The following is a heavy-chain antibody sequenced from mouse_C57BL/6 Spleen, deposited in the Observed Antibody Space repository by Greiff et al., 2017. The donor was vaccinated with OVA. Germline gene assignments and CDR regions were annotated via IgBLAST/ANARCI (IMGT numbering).Heavy chain of an antibody. J-gene: IGHJ4*01. Sequence: EVNLVESGGGLVKPGGSLKLSCAASGFTFSSYAMSWVRQTPEKRLEWVATISDGGSYTYYPDNVKGRFTISRDNAKNNLYLQMSHLKSEDTAMYYCARDRYYYAMDYWGQGTSVTVSS. CDR1: GFTFSSYA. CDR3: ARDRYYYAMDY. V-gene: IGHV5-4*01. CDR2: ISDGGSYT.